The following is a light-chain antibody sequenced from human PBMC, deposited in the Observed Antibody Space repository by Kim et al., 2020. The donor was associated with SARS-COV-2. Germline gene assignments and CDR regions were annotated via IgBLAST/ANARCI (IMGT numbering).Light chain of an antibody. Sequence: DTQMTQSPSSLSASVGDRVTITCRARQDISNYLAWYQQKPGKVPRVLIYAASALQSGVPSRFNGSGSGTDFILTISNVQPEDVGSYYCQKYISAPWTFGHGTKVDIK. V-gene: IGKV1-27*01. CDR1: QDISNY. CDR2: AAS. CDR3: QKYISAPWT. J-gene: IGKJ1*01.